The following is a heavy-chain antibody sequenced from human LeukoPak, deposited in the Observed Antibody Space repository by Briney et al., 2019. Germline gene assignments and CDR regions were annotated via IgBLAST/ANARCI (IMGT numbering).Heavy chain of an antibody. J-gene: IGHJ4*02. CDR3: ARDRRHGDYGEY. D-gene: IGHD4-17*01. CDR1: GGTFSSYA. Sequence: ASVKVSCKASGGTFSSYAISWVRQAPGQGLEWMGGIIPIFGTANYAQKFQGRVTITADESTSTAYMELSSLRSEDTAVYYCARDRRHGDYGEYWGQGTLVTVSS. CDR2: IIPIFGTA. V-gene: IGHV1-69*13.